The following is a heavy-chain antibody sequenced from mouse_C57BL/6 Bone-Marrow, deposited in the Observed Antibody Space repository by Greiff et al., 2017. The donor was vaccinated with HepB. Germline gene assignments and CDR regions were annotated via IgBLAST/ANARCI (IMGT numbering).Heavy chain of an antibody. CDR1: GYTFTNYW. CDR2: IYPGGGYT. CDR3: ARRSPFYYGSSYGY. D-gene: IGHD1-1*01. Sequence: VQLQQSGAELVRPGTSVKMSCKSSGYTFTNYWIGWVKQRPGHGLEWIGDIYPGGGYTNYTEKFKGKATLTADKSSSTAYMQFSSLTSEDSAIYYCARRSPFYYGSSYGYWGQGTTLTVSS. J-gene: IGHJ2*01. V-gene: IGHV1-63*01.